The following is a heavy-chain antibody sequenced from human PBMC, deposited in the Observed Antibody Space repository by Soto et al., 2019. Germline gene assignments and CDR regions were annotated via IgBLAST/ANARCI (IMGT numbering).Heavy chain of an antibody. CDR2: ISYDGSNK. V-gene: IGHV3-30*03. CDR1: GFTFSSYG. J-gene: IGHJ4*02. D-gene: IGHD2-21*01. Sequence: QVQLVESGGGVVQPGRSLRLSCAASGFTFSSYGMHWVRQAPGKGLEWVSVISYDGSNKYYADSVKGRFTISRDKSKNTLYLQMNSVRADDTAVYYCEAAGGATHPADFDYCGQGTLVTVSS. CDR3: EAAGGATHPADFDY.